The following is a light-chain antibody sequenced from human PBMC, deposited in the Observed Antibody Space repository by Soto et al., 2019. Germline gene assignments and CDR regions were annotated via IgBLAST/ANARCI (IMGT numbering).Light chain of an antibody. J-gene: IGLJ1*01. V-gene: IGLV2-14*01. CDR1: SSDVGGYNS. Sequence: QSALTQPASVSGSPGQSITISCTGTSSDVGGYNSVSWYQQHPGKAPKFIIYEVSNRPEGVPSRFFGAKSGNTASLTISGLQAEDEADYYCCSYASSVSDVFGSGTKLTVL. CDR3: CSYASSVSDV. CDR2: EVS.